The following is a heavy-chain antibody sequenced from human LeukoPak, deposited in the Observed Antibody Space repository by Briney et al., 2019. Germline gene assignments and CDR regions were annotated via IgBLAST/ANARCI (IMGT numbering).Heavy chain of an antibody. Sequence: GESLKISCKGSGYSFTSYWIGWVRQMPGKGLEWMGIIYPGDSDTRYSPSFQGQVTISADTSISTAYMELSRLRSDDTAVYYCARDGVDIVVVPAAIRLGSNWFDPWGQGTLVTVSS. D-gene: IGHD2-2*02. CDR1: GYSFTSYW. CDR2: IYPGDSDT. J-gene: IGHJ5*02. V-gene: IGHV5-51*01. CDR3: ARDGVDIVVVPAAIRLGSNWFDP.